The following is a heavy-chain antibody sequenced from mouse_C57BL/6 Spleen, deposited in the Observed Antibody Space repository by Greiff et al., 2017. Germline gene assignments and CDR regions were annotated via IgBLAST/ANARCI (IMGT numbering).Heavy chain of an antibody. Sequence: EVQRVESGGGLVQPKGSLKLSCAASGFTFNTYAMHWVRQAPGKGLEWVARIRSKSSNYATYYADSVKDRFTISRDDSQSMLYLQMNNLKTEDTAMYYCVRNYYGSSYSWYFDVWGTGTTVTVSS. CDR3: VRNYYGSSYSWYFDV. CDR2: IRSKSSNYAT. D-gene: IGHD1-1*01. J-gene: IGHJ1*03. CDR1: GFTFNTYA. V-gene: IGHV10-3*01.